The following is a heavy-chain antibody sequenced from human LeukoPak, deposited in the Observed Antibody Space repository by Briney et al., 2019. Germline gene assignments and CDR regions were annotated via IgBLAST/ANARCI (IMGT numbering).Heavy chain of an antibody. CDR3: ARSQNYYGSGVY. J-gene: IGHJ4*02. Sequence: SETLSLTCTVSGDSVSNGNYYRSWLRQPPGKALEWIGYIYYTGKTYYNPSLEGRVTILVDTSRNHFSVKLSSVTAADTAVYYCARSQNYYGSGVYWSQGTLVTVSS. V-gene: IGHV4-61*03. D-gene: IGHD3-10*01. CDR1: GDSVSNGNYY. CDR2: IYYTGKT.